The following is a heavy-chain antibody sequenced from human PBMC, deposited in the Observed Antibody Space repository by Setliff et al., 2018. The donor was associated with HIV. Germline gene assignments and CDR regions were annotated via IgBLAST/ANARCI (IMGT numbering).Heavy chain of an antibody. CDR2: IYTSGST. CDR3: ARGRAAPFDY. J-gene: IGHJ4*02. Sequence: PSETLSLTCTVSGGSISSYYWSWIRQPPGKGLEWIGYIYTSGSTNYNPSLKSRVTISVDTSKNQFSLKLSSVTAADTAMYYCARGRAAPFDYWGQGTLVTVSS. CDR1: GGSISSYY. D-gene: IGHD6-13*01. V-gene: IGHV4-4*08.